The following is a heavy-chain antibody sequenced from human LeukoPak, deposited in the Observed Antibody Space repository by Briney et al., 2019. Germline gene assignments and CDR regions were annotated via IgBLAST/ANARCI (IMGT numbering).Heavy chain of an antibody. V-gene: IGHV4-59*01. CDR1: GGPISSYY. J-gene: IGHJ6*02. CDR3: ARGGRYYDSSGYYPAYYYYGMDV. D-gene: IGHD3-22*01. CDR2: IYYSGST. Sequence: PSETLSLTCTVSGGPISSYYWSWIRQPPGKGLEWIGYIYYSGSTNYNPSLKSRVTISVDTSKNQFSLKLSSVTAADTAVYYCARGGRYYDSSGYYPAYYYYGMDVWGQGTTVTVSS.